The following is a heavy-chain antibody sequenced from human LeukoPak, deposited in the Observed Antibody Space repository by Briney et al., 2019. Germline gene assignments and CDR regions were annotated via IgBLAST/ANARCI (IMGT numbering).Heavy chain of an antibody. CDR2: IYYSGST. CDR3: ARHDSSGPYNAFDI. V-gene: IGHV4-39*01. Sequence: PSETLSLTCTVSGDSISSSSYYWGWIRQPPGRGLEWIGSIYYSGSTYYNPSLKSRVTISGDTSKNQFSLKLSSATAADTAVYYCARHDSSGPYNAFDIWGQGTMVTASS. CDR1: GDSISSSSYY. D-gene: IGHD3-22*01. J-gene: IGHJ3*02.